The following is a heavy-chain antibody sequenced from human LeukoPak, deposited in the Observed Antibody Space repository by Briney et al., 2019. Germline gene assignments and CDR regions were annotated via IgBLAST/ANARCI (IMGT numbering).Heavy chain of an antibody. CDR2: ISGRGGST. Sequence: GGSLRLSRAASGFTFSSYAMSWVRQAPGKGLEWVSAISGRGGSTHYADSVRGRFTSSRDNSKITLYLQMNSQTAEDTAVYYCAKASAYRIRSFDYWGQGPVVTASS. CDR3: AKASAYRIRSFDY. CDR1: GFTFSSYA. D-gene: IGHD1-26*01. V-gene: IGHV3-23*01. J-gene: IGHJ4*02.